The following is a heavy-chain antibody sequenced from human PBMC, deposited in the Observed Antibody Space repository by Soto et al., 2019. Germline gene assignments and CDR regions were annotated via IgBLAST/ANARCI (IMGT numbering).Heavy chain of an antibody. V-gene: IGHV1-18*01. CDR3: ARGRYSYDPGPYYFDY. CDR2: ISAYNGNT. D-gene: IGHD5-18*01. J-gene: IGHJ4*02. CDR1: GYTFTSYG. Sequence: ASVKVSCKASGYTFTSYGISWVRQAPGQGLEWMGCISAYNGNTNYAQKLQGRVTMTTDTSTSTAYMELRSLRSDDTAVYYCARGRYSYDPGPYYFDYWGQGTLVTVSS.